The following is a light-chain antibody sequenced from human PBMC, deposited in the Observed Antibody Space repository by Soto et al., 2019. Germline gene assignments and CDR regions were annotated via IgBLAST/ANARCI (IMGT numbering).Light chain of an antibody. V-gene: IGKV1-33*01. CDR2: DAS. J-gene: IGKJ1*01. CDR3: QQYYSYPRT. CDR1: QDISNY. Sequence: DIQMTQSPSSLSASVGDRVTITCQASQDISNYLNWYQQKPGKAPKLLIYDASNLETGVPSRFSGSGSGTDFTFTISCLQSEDFATYYCQQYYSYPRTLGQGTKVDIK.